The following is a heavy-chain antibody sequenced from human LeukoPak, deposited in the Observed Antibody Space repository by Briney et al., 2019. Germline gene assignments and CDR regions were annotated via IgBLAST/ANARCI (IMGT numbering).Heavy chain of an antibody. D-gene: IGHD5-18*01. V-gene: IGHV4-34*01. CDR3: ARVKVDTAMVLDY. CDR2: INHSGST. J-gene: IGHJ4*02. CDR1: GGSFSGYY. Sequence: SETLSLTCAVYGGSFSGYYWSWIRQPPGKGLEWIGEINHSGSTNYNPSLKSRVTISVDTSKNQFSLKLSSVTAADTAVYYCARVKVDTAMVLDYWGREPWSPSPQ.